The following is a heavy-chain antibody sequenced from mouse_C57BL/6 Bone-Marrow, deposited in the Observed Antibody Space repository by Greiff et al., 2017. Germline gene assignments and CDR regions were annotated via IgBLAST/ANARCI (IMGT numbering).Heavy chain of an antibody. CDR1: GYTFTAYS. V-gene: IGHV1-76*01. CDR3: ARHGQGYFDV. J-gene: IGHJ1*03. CDR2: IYPGSGNS. Sequence: VKLQESGAELVRPGASVKLSCKASGYTFTAYSINWVKQRPEQGLEWIARIYPGSGNSYSNEKFKGKATLTASKSSSTAYMQLSSLTSEYSAVYDCARHGQGYFDVWGTGTTVTVSS.